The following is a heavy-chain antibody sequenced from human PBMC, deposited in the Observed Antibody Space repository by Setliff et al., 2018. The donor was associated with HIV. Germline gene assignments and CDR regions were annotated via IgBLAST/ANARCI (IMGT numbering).Heavy chain of an antibody. V-gene: IGHV1-18*01. D-gene: IGHD6-19*01. Sequence: ASVKVSCKASGYTFTSYGISWVRQAPGQGLEWMGWISAYNGNTNYAQKLQGRVTMTTDASTSAVYMELSSLRSDDTAAYYCARDEVIEVAGDFDNWGQGTLVTVS. CDR3: ARDEVIEVAGDFDN. CDR1: GYTFTSYG. J-gene: IGHJ4*02. CDR2: ISAYNGNT.